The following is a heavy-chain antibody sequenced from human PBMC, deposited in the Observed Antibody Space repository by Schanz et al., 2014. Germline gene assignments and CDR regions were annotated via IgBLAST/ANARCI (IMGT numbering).Heavy chain of an antibody. CDR2: TYSGGST. D-gene: IGHD1-20*01. J-gene: IGHJ6*02. CDR1: GFTVSSNY. Sequence: EVQLLESGGGLVQPGGSLRLSCAASGFTVSSNYMSWVRQAPGKGLEWVSITYSGGSTYYADSVKGRFTISRDNSKNTLYLEMNSLRAEDTAVYYCARRITGTHHNPYYHGMDVWGQGTTVTVSS. CDR3: ARRITGTHHNPYYHGMDV. V-gene: IGHV3-66*04.